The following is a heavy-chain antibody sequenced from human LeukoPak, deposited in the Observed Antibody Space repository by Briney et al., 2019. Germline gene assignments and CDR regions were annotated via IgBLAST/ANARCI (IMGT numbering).Heavy chain of an antibody. CDR2: IYYSGST. J-gene: IGHJ3*02. Sequence: SQTLSLTCTVSGGSISSGGYYWSWIRQPPGKGLEWIGYIYYSGSTYYNPSLKSRVTISVDTSKNQFSLKLSSVTAADTAVYYCARDLALWSLPVRAFDIWGQGTMVTVSS. V-gene: IGHV4-30-4*01. CDR3: ARDLALWSLPVRAFDI. CDR1: GGSISSGGYY. D-gene: IGHD3-22*01.